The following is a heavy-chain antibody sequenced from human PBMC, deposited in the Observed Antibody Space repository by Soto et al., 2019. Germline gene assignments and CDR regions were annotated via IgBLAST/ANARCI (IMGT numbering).Heavy chain of an antibody. D-gene: IGHD3-3*01. V-gene: IGHV3-30*18. CDR3: AKDGGIPYYDFWSGYFGYFDY. CDR2: ISYDGSNK. CDR1: GFTFSSYG. Sequence: QVQLVESGGGVVQPGRSLRLSCAASGFTFSSYGMHWVRQAPGKGLEWVAVISYDGSNKYYADSVKGRFTISRDNSKNTLYLQMNSLRAEDTAVYYCAKDGGIPYYDFWSGYFGYFDYWGQGTLVTVSS. J-gene: IGHJ4*02.